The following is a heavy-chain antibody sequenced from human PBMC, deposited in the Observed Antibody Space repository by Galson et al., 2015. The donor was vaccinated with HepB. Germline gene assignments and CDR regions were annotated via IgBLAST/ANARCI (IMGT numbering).Heavy chain of an antibody. J-gene: IGHJ5*02. CDR1: GYTFSSYP. CDR3: ARGSLVVAVGASQNNWFDP. Sequence: SVKVSCKDSGYTFSSYPITWVRQAPGQGLEWVGWISPYNRDTNYARKLQGRVTMTADTSTNTAYMELRSLRSDDTAVYYCARGSLVVAVGASQNNWFDPWGQGTPVTVSS. D-gene: IGHD2-15*01. CDR2: ISPYNRDT. V-gene: IGHV1-18*01.